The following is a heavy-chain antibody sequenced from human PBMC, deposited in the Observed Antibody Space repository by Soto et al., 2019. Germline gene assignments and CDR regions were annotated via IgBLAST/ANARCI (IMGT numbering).Heavy chain of an antibody. J-gene: IGHJ4*02. CDR2: ISYDGSNK. CDR1: GFTFSSYA. CDR3: ARGPAGYYLSYFDY. Sequence: GGSLRLSGAASGFTFSSYAMHWVRQAPGKGLEWVAVISYDGSNKYYADSVKGRFTISRDNSKNTLYLQMNSLRAEDTAVYYCARGPAGYYLSYFDYWGQGTLVTVSS. V-gene: IGHV3-30-3*01. D-gene: IGHD3-22*01.